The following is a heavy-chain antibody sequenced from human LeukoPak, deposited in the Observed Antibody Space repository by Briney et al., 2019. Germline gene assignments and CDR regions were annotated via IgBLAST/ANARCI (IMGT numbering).Heavy chain of an antibody. Sequence: SETLSLTCTVSGGSISSSSYYWGWIRQPPGKGLEWIGSIYYSGSTYYNPSLKSRVIISVDTSKNQFSLKLSSVTAADTAVYYCARLRLADLEGHNWFDPWGQGTLVTVSS. CDR1: GGSISSSSYY. J-gene: IGHJ5*02. CDR2: IYYSGST. D-gene: IGHD6-6*01. V-gene: IGHV4-39*01. CDR3: ARLRLADLEGHNWFDP.